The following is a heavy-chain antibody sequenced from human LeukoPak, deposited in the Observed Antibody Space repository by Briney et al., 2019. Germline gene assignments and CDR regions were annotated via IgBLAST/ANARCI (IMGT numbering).Heavy chain of an antibody. CDR2: IRYDGSNK. CDR3: AKIIVVVPAATDFFDY. J-gene: IGHJ4*02. V-gene: IGHV3-30*02. Sequence: PGGSLRLSCAASGFTFSSYGMHWVRQAPGKGLEWVAIIRYDGSNKYYADSVKGRFTISRDNSKNTLYLQMNSLRAEDTAVYYCAKIIVVVPAATDFFDYWGQGTLVTVSS. CDR1: GFTFSSYG. D-gene: IGHD2-2*01.